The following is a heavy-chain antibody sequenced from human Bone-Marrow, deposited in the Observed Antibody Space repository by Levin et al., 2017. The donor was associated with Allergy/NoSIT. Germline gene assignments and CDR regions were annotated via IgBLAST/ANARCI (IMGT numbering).Heavy chain of an antibody. CDR3: ARAPSVGMSFYFDY. Sequence: SETLSLTCTVSGASITRGNFYWSWIRQHPGKGLEWIGYIYYSGSTYYNPSLKTRLTLSVDTSKSQFSLNLTSVTAADTAVYHCARAPSVGMSFYFDYWGQGILVTVSS. D-gene: IGHD2-15*01. J-gene: IGHJ4*02. CDR1: GASITRGNFY. CDR2: IYYSGST. V-gene: IGHV4-31*03.